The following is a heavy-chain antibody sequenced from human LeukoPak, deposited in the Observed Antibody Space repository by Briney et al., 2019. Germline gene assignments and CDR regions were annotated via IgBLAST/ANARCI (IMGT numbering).Heavy chain of an antibody. Sequence: GASVKVSCKASGGTFSSYAISWVRQAPGQGLEWMGGIIPIFGTANYAQKLQGRVTMTTDTSTSTAYMELRSLRSDDTAVYYCARDRMAWSVVVAASFDYWGQGTLVTVSS. D-gene: IGHD2-15*01. CDR3: ARDRMAWSVVVAASFDY. CDR2: IIPIFGTA. CDR1: GGTFSSYA. V-gene: IGHV1-69*05. J-gene: IGHJ4*02.